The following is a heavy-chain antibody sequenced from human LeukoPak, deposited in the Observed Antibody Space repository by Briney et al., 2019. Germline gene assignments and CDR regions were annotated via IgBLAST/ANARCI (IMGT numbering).Heavy chain of an antibody. Sequence: SETLSLTCAVYGGSFSGYYWSWIRQPPGKGLEWIGEINHSGSTNYNPSLKSGVTISVHTSKNQFSLKLSSVTAAHTAVYYCASRARDRRSIAVVFDYWGQGTLVTVSS. CDR2: INHSGST. CDR3: ASRARDRRSIAVVFDY. CDR1: GGSFSGYY. D-gene: IGHD6-19*01. V-gene: IGHV4-34*01. J-gene: IGHJ4*02.